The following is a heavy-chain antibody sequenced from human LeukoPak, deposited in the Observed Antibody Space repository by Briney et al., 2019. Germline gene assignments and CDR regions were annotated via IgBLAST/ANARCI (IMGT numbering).Heavy chain of an antibody. CDR3: ARGNYGSGSYSHFDY. J-gene: IGHJ4*02. D-gene: IGHD3-10*01. V-gene: IGHV3-9*01. CDR2: ITWNRDNI. CDR1: GFTFDDYA. Sequence: GGSLRLSCAASGFTFDDYAMHWVRQAPGKGLEWVSGITWNRDNIGYGDSVKGRFTISRDNSKNTLYLQMNSLRAEDTAVYYCARGNYGSGSYSHFDYWGQGTLVTVSS.